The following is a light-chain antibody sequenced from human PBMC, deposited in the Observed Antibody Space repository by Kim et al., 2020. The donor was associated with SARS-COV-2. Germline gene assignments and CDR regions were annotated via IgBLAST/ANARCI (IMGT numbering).Light chain of an antibody. CDR1: KGINTY. Sequence: ASLGDRVHITSRASKGINTYLAWYQQKPGKLPTLLIYGASTLQSGVPSRFSGSGSGTDFTLSISSLQSEDVATYYCQKYDNGIRTFGPGTKVDIK. CDR3: QKYDNGIRT. J-gene: IGKJ1*01. V-gene: IGKV1-27*01. CDR2: GAS.